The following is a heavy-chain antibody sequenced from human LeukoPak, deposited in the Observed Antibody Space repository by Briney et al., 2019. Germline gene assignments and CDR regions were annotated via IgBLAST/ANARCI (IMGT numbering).Heavy chain of an antibody. D-gene: IGHD5-12*01. V-gene: IGHV4-4*07. CDR2: IYASGST. CDR3: ARSYGLRVKNWFDP. Sequence: KASETLSLTCTVSGGSISSYYWSWIRQSAGKGLEWIGRIYASGSTRYNPSLESRVTMSVDTSKNQFSLKLTSVTAADTAVYFCARSYGLRVKNWFDPWGQGTLVTVSS. J-gene: IGHJ5*02. CDR1: GGSISSYY.